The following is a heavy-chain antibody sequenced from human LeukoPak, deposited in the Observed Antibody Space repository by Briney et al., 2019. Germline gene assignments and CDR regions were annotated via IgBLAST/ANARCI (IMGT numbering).Heavy chain of an antibody. CDR2: INPNSGGT. V-gene: IGHV1-2*02. D-gene: IGHD6-19*01. J-gene: IGHJ5*02. CDR3: ARALRVAVSHDYNWFDP. CDR1: GYTFTGYY. Sequence: GASVKVSCKASGYTFTGYYMHWVRQAPGQGLEWMGWINPNSGGTNYAQKFQGRVTMTRDTSISTAYMELSRLRSDDTAVYYCARALRVAVSHDYNWFDPWGQGTLVTVSS.